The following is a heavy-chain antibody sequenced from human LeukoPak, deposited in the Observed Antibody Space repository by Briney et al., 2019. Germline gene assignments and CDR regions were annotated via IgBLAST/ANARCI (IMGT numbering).Heavy chain of an antibody. CDR1: EFDFFSYG. J-gene: IGHJ5*01. D-gene: IGHD2-21*02. V-gene: IGHV3-74*01. CDR3: ARELPREVTLDS. Sequence: GGSLRLSCVASEFDFFSYGMQWVRQAPGKGLVWVSRIFTDGSTTSYADSVRGRFTISRDNAKNTLYLEMKSLRVEDTAVYYCARELPREVTLDSWGQGTLVTVSP. CDR2: IFTDGSTT.